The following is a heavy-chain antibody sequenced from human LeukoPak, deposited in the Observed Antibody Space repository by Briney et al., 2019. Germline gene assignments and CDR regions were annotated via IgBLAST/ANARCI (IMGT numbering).Heavy chain of an antibody. V-gene: IGHV3-23*01. CDR1: GFIFSNYG. J-gene: IGHJ4*02. CDR2: ISGSGSST. D-gene: IGHD1-26*01. Sequence: PGGSLRLSCVASGFIFSNYGMNWVRQAPGKGLDWVSSISGSGSSTYYAESVKGRVTISRDNSQNTLYLQMNSLRAEDTAIYYCAKDGSIVGATSDYWGQGTLVTVSS. CDR3: AKDGSIVGATSDY.